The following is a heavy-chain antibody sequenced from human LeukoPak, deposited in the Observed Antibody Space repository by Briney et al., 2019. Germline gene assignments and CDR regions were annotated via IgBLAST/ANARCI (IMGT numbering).Heavy chain of an antibody. CDR3: ARDGTDCNTITCYSYATY. CDR2: IIPLLDIT. D-gene: IGHD2-15*01. CDR1: GDTFSNYP. Sequence: SVKVSCKASGDTFSNYPITWVRQAPGQGLDWMGRIIPLLDITNYAQNFQDRVTITADRSTNTAYLELTSLRSEDTAVYYCARDGTDCNTITCYSYATYWGQGTLVTVSS. V-gene: IGHV1-69*04. J-gene: IGHJ4*02.